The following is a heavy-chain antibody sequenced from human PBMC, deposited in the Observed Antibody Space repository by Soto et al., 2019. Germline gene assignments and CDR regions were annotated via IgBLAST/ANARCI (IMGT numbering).Heavy chain of an antibody. CDR1: GFTFSSYE. D-gene: IGHD6-13*01. CDR2: ISSSGSTI. J-gene: IGHJ6*02. Sequence: GWSLRLSCAASGFTFSSYEMNWVRQAPGKGLEWVSYISSSGSTIYYADSVKGRFTISRDNAKNSLYLQMNSLRAEDTAVYYCARGRIAAAGKANYYYYYGMDVWGQGTTVTVSS. V-gene: IGHV3-48*03. CDR3: ARGRIAAAGKANYYYYYGMDV.